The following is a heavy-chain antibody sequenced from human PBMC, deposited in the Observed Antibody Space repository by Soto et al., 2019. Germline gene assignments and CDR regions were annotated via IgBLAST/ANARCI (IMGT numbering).Heavy chain of an antibody. CDR1: GFTFSSYS. Sequence: PGGSLRLSCAASGFTFSSYSMNWVRQAPGRGLEWVSSISSSSSYIYYADSVKGRFTISRDNAKNSLYLQMNSLRAEDTAVYYCARDSIVVPAAIARNWFDPWGQGTLVTVSS. CDR3: ARDSIVVPAAIARNWFDP. V-gene: IGHV3-21*01. D-gene: IGHD2-2*01. J-gene: IGHJ5*02. CDR2: ISSSSSYI.